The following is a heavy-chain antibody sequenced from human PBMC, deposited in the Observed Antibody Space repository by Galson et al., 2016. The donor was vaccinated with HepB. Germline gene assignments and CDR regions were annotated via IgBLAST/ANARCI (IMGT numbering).Heavy chain of an antibody. CDR3: SRVGSSGWLRRNYYYYHGMDV. Sequence: PALVKPTQTLTLTCTFSGFSLSTSGMCVSWIRQPPGKALEWLALIDWDDDKYYSTSLKTRLTISKDTSKNQVVLTMTNTDPVDTATYYCSRVGSSGWLRRNYYYYHGMDVVGQGTTVTVSS. CDR1: GFSLSTSGMC. CDR2: IDWDDDK. D-gene: IGHD6-19*01. J-gene: IGHJ6*02. V-gene: IGHV2-70*01.